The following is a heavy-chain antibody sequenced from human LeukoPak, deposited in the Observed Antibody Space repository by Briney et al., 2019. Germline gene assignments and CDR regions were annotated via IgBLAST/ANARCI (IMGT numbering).Heavy chain of an antibody. D-gene: IGHD3-3*01. CDR1: GGSIGSGTYY. V-gene: IGHV4-39*07. Sequence: SETLSLTCTVSGGSIGSGTYYWGWIRQSPGKGQEWIGSIYYSGSTNYNPSLKSRVTISVDTSKNQFSLKLSSVTAADTAVYYCARVGNPLVTVFAWFDPWGQGTLVTVSS. CDR2: IYYSGST. J-gene: IGHJ5*02. CDR3: ARVGNPLVTVFAWFDP.